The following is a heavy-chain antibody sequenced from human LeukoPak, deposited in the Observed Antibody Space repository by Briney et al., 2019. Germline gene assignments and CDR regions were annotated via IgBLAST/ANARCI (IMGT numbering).Heavy chain of an antibody. CDR2: ISSSSSYI. Sequence: GGPLRLSWAASGFTFVSNSMNWFRQAPGKGLEWFSSISSSSSYIYYADSVKGRFTISRDNAKNSLYLQMNSLRAEDTAVYYCARDITHVDTAMVPFDYWGQGTLVTVSS. J-gene: IGHJ4*02. V-gene: IGHV3-21*01. CDR1: GFTFVSNS. CDR3: ARDITHVDTAMVPFDY. D-gene: IGHD5-18*01.